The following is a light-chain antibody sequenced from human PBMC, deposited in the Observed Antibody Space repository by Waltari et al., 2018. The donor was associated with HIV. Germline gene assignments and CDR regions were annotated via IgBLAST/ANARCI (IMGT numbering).Light chain of an antibody. CDR3: SSYTSSSTDVV. Sequence: QSALTQPASVSGSPGQSITISCTGTSSDVGGYNYVSWSQQHPSKAPNLMIYDVRNRPSGVSNRFSGSKSGNTASLTISGLQAEDEADYYCSSYTSSSTDVVFGGGTKLTVL. CDR2: DVR. CDR1: SSDVGGYNY. J-gene: IGLJ2*01. V-gene: IGLV2-14*03.